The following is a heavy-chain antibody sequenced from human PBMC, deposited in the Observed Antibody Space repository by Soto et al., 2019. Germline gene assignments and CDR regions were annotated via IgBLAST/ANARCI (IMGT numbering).Heavy chain of an antibody. CDR1: GFTFSNYG. V-gene: IGHV3-23*01. D-gene: IGHD3-22*01. CDR3: AKGSPDSRGYRFFFDY. CDR2: ISGSGADT. Sequence: VQLLESGGGLVQPGGSLRLSCAASGFTFSNYGMSWVRQAPGKGLEWVSAISGSGADTNYADSVKGRFTISRDNSKITLFLQMNSLRAEDTAVYYCAKGSPDSRGYRFFFDYWGQGTLVTVSS. J-gene: IGHJ4*02.